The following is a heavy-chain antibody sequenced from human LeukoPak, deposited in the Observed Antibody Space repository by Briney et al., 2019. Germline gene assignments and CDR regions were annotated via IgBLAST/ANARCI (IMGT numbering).Heavy chain of an antibody. V-gene: IGHV3-15*01. J-gene: IGHJ6*03. D-gene: IGHD6-13*01. Sequence: GGSLRLSCAASGFTFSNAWMSWVRQAPGKGLEWVGRIKSKTDGGTTDYAAPVKGRFTISRDDSKNTLYLQMNSLKTDDTAVYYSTLYSRSSYYYYYSMDVWAKGTTVTVPS. CDR1: GFTFSNAW. CDR3: TLYSRSSYYYYYSMDV. CDR2: IKSKTDGGTT.